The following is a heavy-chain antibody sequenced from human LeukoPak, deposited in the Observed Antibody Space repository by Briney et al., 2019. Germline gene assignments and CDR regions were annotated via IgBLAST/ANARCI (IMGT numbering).Heavy chain of an antibody. CDR1: GGSISSSSYY. CDR2: IYYSGST. CDR3: ARRGIAARRQNFDY. Sequence: SETLSLTCTVSGGSISSSSYYWGWLRQPPGKGLEWIGSIYYSGSTYYNPSLKSRVTISVDTSKNQFSLKLSSVTAADTAVYYCARRGIAARRQNFDYWGQGTLVTVSS. D-gene: IGHD6-6*01. J-gene: IGHJ4*02. V-gene: IGHV4-39*01.